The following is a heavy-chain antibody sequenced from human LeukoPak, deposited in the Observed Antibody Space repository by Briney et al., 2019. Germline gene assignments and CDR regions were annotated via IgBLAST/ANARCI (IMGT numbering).Heavy chain of an antibody. V-gene: IGHV3-30-3*01. Sequence: GGSLRPSCAASGFSFSSYAMHWVRQAPGKGLEWVAVISYDGSNKYYADSVKGRFTISRDNSKNTLDLEMNSQRAEDTAVYYCARGYYDLLTGHIAPRLDYWGQGTLVTVSS. J-gene: IGHJ4*02. D-gene: IGHD3-9*01. CDR3: ARGYYDLLTGHIAPRLDY. CDR1: GFSFSSYA. CDR2: ISYDGSNK.